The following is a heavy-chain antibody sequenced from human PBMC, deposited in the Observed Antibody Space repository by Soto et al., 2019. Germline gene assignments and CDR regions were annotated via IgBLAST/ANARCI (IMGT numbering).Heavy chain of an antibody. D-gene: IGHD2-15*01. CDR3: ANSVVIGPTPSDY. Sequence: QVQLVHSGSEVEKPGSSVKVSCKVSGGPFSSYAISWVRQAPGQGLEWMGVIIPMFGTPNYAQKFQDRFSITADESTSTAYMELSSLRSEDMAVYYCANSVVIGPTPSDYWGQGTLVIVSS. CDR2: IIPMFGTP. CDR1: GGPFSSYA. J-gene: IGHJ4*02. V-gene: IGHV1-69*12.